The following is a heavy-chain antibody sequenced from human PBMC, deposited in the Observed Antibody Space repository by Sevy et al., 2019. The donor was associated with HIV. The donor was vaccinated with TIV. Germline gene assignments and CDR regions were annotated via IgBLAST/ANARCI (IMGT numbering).Heavy chain of an antibody. V-gene: IGHV3-33*01. J-gene: IGHJ4*02. Sequence: GGSLRLSCAASGFSFSSYGMHWVRQAPGKGLKWVALIWFDGSNSYYADSVKGRFTISRDTSKNTVYLQMNSLRAEDTAVYYCARDHEFYDYGDYGPTFFPDYWGQGNLVTVSS. CDR3: ARDHEFYDYGDYGPTFFPDY. CDR2: IWFDGSNS. CDR1: GFSFSSYG. D-gene: IGHD4-17*01.